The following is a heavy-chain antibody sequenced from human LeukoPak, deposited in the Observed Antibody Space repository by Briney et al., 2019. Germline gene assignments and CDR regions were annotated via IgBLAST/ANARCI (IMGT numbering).Heavy chain of an antibody. CDR2: ITPSGGT. CDR3: ARDRYGDGFAHFDY. CDR1: GYTFTSYA. J-gene: IGHJ4*02. V-gene: IGHV1-2*02. D-gene: IGHD5-24*01. Sequence: ASVKVSFKASGYTFTSYAMHWGRQAPGQGLEWMGWITPSGGTNYPQKFQGRVAITRDTSITTAYMDLSRLTSDDTAVYYCARDRYGDGFAHFDYWGQGALVTVSS.